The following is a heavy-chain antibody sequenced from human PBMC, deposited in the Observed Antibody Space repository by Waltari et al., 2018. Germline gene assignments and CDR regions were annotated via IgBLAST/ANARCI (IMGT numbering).Heavy chain of an antibody. Sequence: QVQLQESGPGLVKPSETLSLTCTVSGGSISRYYWSWIRQPAGRARDAGGRTYTMGSTNYNPSLKSRVTMSVDTSKNQFSLKLSSVTAADTAVYYCAREFKLGTYYDFWSGYPDYYYYYMDVWGKGTTVTVSS. CDR2: TYTMGST. D-gene: IGHD3-3*01. CDR3: AREFKLGTYYDFWSGYPDYYYYYMDV. V-gene: IGHV4-4*07. CDR1: GGSISRYY. J-gene: IGHJ6*03.